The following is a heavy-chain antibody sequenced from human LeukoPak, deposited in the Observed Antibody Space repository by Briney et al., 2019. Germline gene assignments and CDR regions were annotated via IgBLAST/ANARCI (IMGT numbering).Heavy chain of an antibody. CDR2: IYYSGST. CDR1: GGSIRSSGYH. J-gene: IGHJ5*02. D-gene: IGHD3-10*01. CDR3: ARSYYYGSGSYSPAKNWFDP. V-gene: IGHV4-39*01. Sequence: SETLSLTCTVSGGSIRSSGYHWGWIRQPPGKGLEWIGNIYYSGSTYYNPSLKSRVIIFGDTSKNQFSLKLSSVTAADTAVYYCARSYYYGSGSYSPAKNWFDPWGQGTLVTVSS.